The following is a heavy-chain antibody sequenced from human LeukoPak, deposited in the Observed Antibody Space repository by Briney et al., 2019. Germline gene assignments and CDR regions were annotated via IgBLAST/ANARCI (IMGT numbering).Heavy chain of an antibody. J-gene: IGHJ4*02. CDR2: INTTGST. D-gene: IGHD4-23*01. V-gene: IGHV4-4*07. CDR3: ARDRSDGGNSGFDY. CDR1: GGSISSYY. Sequence: PSETLSLTCTVSGGSISSYYWSWIRQPAGKGLEWIGRINTTGSTNYNPSLKSRVTISVGTSKNQLSLNLNTVTAEDTAVYYCARDRSDGGNSGFDYWGQGTLVTVSS.